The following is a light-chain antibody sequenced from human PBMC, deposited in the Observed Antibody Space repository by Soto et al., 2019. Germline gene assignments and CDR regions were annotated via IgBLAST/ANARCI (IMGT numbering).Light chain of an antibody. CDR3: QTWDTGARVV. V-gene: IGLV4-69*01. Sequence: QDVVTQSPSASASLGASVKLTCTLSSGHSSYAIAWHQQQPEKGPRYLMKLSSDGSHSKGDGIPDRFSGSSSGAERYLTISSLQSEDEADYYCQTWDTGARVVFGGGTKLTVL. CDR1: SGHSSYA. J-gene: IGLJ2*01. CDR2: LSSDGSH.